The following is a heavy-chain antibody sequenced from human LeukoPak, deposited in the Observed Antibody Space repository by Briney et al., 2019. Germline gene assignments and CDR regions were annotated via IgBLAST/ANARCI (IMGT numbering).Heavy chain of an antibody. CDR3: ARRGGSGRAFDY. CDR1: GASISGGTHY. CDR2: IYYTGST. Sequence: SETLSLTCSVSGASISGGTHYWGWIRQPPGKGLEWIGSIYYTGSTYDNPSLKSRVTISVDTSKNRFSLKLSSVTAADTAVYYCARRGGSGRAFDYWGQGTLVTVSS. J-gene: IGHJ4*02. V-gene: IGHV4-39*01. D-gene: IGHD1-26*01.